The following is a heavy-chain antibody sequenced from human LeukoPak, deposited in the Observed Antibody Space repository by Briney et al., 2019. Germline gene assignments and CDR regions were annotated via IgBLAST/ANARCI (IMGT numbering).Heavy chain of an antibody. Sequence: PGGSLRLSCAASGFTFSSYAMPWVRQAPGKGLEWVAVISYDGSNKYYADSVKGRFTISRDNSKNTLYLQMNSLRAEDTAVYYCARDRDVGGFWGQGTLVTVSS. CDR1: GFTFSSYA. V-gene: IGHV3-30-3*01. CDR3: ARDRDVGGF. J-gene: IGHJ4*02. D-gene: IGHD2-21*02. CDR2: ISYDGSNK.